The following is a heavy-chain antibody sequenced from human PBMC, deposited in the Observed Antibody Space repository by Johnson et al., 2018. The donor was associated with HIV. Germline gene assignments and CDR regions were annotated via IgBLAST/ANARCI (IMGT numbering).Heavy chain of an antibody. V-gene: IGHV3-30*18. Sequence: QVQLVESGGGVVQPGRSLRLSCAASGFTFSSYGMHWVRQAPGKGLEWVAVMSYDGSNKYYADSVKGRFTISRDNSKNTLYLQMNSLRAEDTAVYYCAKAGYSSGWYRVLYSNDAFDIWGQGTMVTVS. CDR2: MSYDGSNK. CDR1: GFTFSSYG. D-gene: IGHD6-19*01. CDR3: AKAGYSSGWYRVLYSNDAFDI. J-gene: IGHJ3*02.